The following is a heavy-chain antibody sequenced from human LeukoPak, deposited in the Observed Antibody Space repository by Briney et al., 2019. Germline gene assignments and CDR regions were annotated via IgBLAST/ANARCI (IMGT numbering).Heavy chain of an antibody. V-gene: IGHV4-4*07. D-gene: IGHD1-26*01. J-gene: IGHJ4*02. Sequence: SETLSLTCTVSGGSISSYYWSWIRQLAGKGLEWVGRIYTSGSTNYNPSLKSRVTISVETSKNQFSLKLSSVTAADTAVYYCAGGGEATLRYWGQGTLVTVSS. CDR2: IYTSGST. CDR3: AGGGEATLRY. CDR1: GGSISSYY.